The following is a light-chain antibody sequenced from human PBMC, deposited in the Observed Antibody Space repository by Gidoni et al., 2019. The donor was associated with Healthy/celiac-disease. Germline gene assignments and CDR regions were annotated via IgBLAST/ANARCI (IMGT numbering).Light chain of an antibody. CDR3: QQYNNWPPLT. CDR1: QSVSSN. V-gene: IGKV3-15*01. J-gene: IGKJ4*01. CDR2: GAS. Sequence: EIVLTQSPATLSVSPGERATLSCSASQSVSSNLAWYQQKPGPAPRLLIYGASTRATGIPARFSGSGAGREDTITISSMQSEDVAVDYCQQYNNWPPLTFGGGTKVEIK.